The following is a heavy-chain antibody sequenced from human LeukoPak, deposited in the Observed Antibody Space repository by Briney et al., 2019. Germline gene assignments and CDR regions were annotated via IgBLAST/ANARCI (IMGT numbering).Heavy chain of an antibody. CDR1: GDSISSTSYY. D-gene: IGHD2-21*02. CDR2: IFYSGSA. J-gene: IGHJ5*02. CDR3: ARQQSDTSLFDP. V-gene: IGHV4-39*01. Sequence: SETLSLTCIVSGDSISSTSYYWAWIRQPPGKGLEWIGMIFYSGSAYYTPSLRGRVTLSVDTSRNQFSLNLISVTAADTGVYFCARQQSDTSLFDPWGQGTLVTVSS.